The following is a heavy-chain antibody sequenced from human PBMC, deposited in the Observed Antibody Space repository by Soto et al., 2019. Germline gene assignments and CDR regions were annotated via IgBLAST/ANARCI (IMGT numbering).Heavy chain of an antibody. Sequence: PGGSLRLSCAASGFTFSSYAMSWVRQAPGKGLEWVSAISGSGGSTYYADSVKGRFTISRDNSKNTLYLQMNSLRAEDTAVYYCAKVSGYSDYDLRWFDPWGQGTLVTVSS. J-gene: IGHJ5*02. V-gene: IGHV3-23*01. CDR2: ISGSGGST. CDR3: AKVSGYSDYDLRWFDP. D-gene: IGHD5-12*01. CDR1: GFTFSSYA.